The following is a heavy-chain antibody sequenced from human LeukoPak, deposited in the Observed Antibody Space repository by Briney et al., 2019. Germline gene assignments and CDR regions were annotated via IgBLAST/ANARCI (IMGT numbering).Heavy chain of an antibody. CDR3: ARDQGYCSGGSCYSDY. Sequence: SVKVSCKASGGTFSSYAISWVRQAPGQGLEWMGRIIPILGIANYAQKFQGRVTITADKSTSTAYMELSSLRSEDTAVYYCARDQGYCSGGSCYSDYWGQGTLVTVSS. CDR1: GGTFSSYA. V-gene: IGHV1-69*04. J-gene: IGHJ4*02. CDR2: IIPILGIA. D-gene: IGHD2-15*01.